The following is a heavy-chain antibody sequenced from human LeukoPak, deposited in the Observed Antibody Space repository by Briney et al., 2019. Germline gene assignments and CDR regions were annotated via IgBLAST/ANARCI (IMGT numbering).Heavy chain of an antibody. D-gene: IGHD6-19*01. CDR1: GGSISSYY. CDR2: IYTSGST. J-gene: IGHJ6*03. CDR3: AKGGEQWHYYYYYMDV. Sequence: SETLSLTCTVSGGSISSYYWSWIRQPPGKGLEWIGYIYTSGSTNYNPSLKSRVTISVDTSKNQFSLKLSSVTAADTAVYYCAKGGEQWHYYYYYMDVWGKGTTVTVSS. V-gene: IGHV4-4*09.